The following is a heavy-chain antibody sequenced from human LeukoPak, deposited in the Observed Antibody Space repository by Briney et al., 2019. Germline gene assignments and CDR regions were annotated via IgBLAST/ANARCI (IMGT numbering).Heavy chain of an antibody. CDR1: GGSISSYY. D-gene: IGHD3-22*01. CDR3: ARFYYDTSGKYNVAK. CDR2: INHSGSS. V-gene: IGHV4-34*01. J-gene: IGHJ4*02. Sequence: SETLSLTCTVSGGSISSYYWSWNRQHPGKGLEWFGEINHSGSSNDNPSLKSRVTISVDTSKNQFSLKLSSVTAADMAEDYCARFYYDTSGKYNVAKWGQETLINVSS.